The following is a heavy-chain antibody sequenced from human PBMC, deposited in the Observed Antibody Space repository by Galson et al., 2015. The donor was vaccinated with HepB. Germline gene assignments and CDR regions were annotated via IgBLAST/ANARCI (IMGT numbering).Heavy chain of an antibody. Sequence: SVKVSCKASGYAFSNYGISWVRQAPGQGLEWMGWLGIYNSNTNSAQRVQGRVTMTTDTSTRTAYMELRSLRFEDTAVYFCARGRYSSSPPDYWGQGTLVIVSS. J-gene: IGHJ4*02. CDR2: LGIYNSNT. CDR1: GYAFSNYG. V-gene: IGHV1-18*01. D-gene: IGHD3-22*01. CDR3: ARGRYSSSPPDY.